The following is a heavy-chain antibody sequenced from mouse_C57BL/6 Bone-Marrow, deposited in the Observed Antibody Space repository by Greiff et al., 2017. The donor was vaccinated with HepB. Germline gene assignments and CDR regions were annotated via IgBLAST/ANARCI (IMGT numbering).Heavy chain of an antibody. CDR3: AKYGNYVGYAMDY. D-gene: IGHD2-10*02. Sequence: DVKLVESGGGLVQPGGSRKLSCAVSGFTLSSFGIHWVRQAPEKGLEWVAYISSGGTTIYYADTVKGRFTISRDNPRNTLFLQMTSLRSEDTAMYYCAKYGNYVGYAMDYWGQGTSVTVSS. J-gene: IGHJ4*01. V-gene: IGHV5-17*02. CDR1: GFTLSSFG. CDR2: ISSGGTTI.